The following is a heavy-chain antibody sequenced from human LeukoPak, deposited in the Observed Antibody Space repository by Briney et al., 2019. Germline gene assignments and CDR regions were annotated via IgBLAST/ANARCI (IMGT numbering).Heavy chain of an antibody. Sequence: PSETLSLTCAVYGGSFSGYYWSWIRQPPGKGLEWIGEINHSGSTNHNPSLKSRVTISVDTSKNQFSLKLSSVTAADTAVYYCARGLRAARHFQIGYWGQGTLVTVSS. J-gene: IGHJ4*02. CDR3: ARGLRAARHFQIGY. CDR1: GGSFSGYY. CDR2: INHSGST. D-gene: IGHD6-6*01. V-gene: IGHV4-34*01.